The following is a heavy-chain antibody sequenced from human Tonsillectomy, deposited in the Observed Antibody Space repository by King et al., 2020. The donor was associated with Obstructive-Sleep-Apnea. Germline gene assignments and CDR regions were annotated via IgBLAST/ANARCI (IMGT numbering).Heavy chain of an antibody. CDR1: GFTFSAYY. J-gene: IGHJ4*02. Sequence: VQLVESGGGWVKPGGSLRLSCAASGFTFSAYYIAWIRQAPGKGLGWVSFISNGNTHIDYQDSWKGGFTISRDNSKNSLFLTMSSLRAEDTAVYYCARNFLGYSSSWYLPPLDYWGRGTLVTVSS. V-gene: IGHV3-11*06. CDR2: ISNGNTHI. D-gene: IGHD6-13*01. CDR3: ARNFLGYSSSWYLPPLDY.